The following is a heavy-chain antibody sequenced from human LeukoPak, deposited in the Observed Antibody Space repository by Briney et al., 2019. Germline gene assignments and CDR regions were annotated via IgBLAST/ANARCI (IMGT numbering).Heavy chain of an antibody. Sequence: PGGSLRLSCAASGFTFSNYAMSWVRQTPGKGLEWISAISGSDSSTYHADSVRGRFTISRDNSKSTLYLQMSRLRVEDPATYYCVKAPRGFCSGIICYHMDVWGKGTTVTVSS. CDR1: GFTFSNYA. J-gene: IGHJ6*03. CDR2: ISGSDSST. D-gene: IGHD2-15*01. V-gene: IGHV3-23*01. CDR3: VKAPRGFCSGIICYHMDV.